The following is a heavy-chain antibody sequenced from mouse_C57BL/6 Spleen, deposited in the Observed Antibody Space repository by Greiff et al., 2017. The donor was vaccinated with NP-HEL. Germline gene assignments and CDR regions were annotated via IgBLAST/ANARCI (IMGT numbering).Heavy chain of an antibody. CDR3: ARNPSPNYGSSYAWFAY. J-gene: IGHJ3*01. CDR2: IDPSDSYT. D-gene: IGHD1-1*01. Sequence: QVQLQQPGAELVMPGASVKLSCKASGYTFTSYWMHWVKQRPGQGLEWIGEIDPSDSYTNYNQKFKGKSTLTVDKSSSTAYMQLSSLTSEDSAVYYCARNPSPNYGSSYAWFAYWGQGTLVTVSA. V-gene: IGHV1-69*01. CDR1: GYTFTSYW.